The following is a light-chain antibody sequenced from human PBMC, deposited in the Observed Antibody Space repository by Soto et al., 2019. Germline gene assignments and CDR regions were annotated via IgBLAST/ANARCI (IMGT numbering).Light chain of an antibody. J-gene: IGKJ3*01. CDR1: QSVSSSY. Sequence: EIVLTQSPGTLSLSPGERATLSCRASQSVSSSYLAWYQQKPGQAPRLLIYGVSSRATGISDRFSGSGSATDFTLTISRLEPEDFAVYYCQHYGSSRIFTFGPGTKVDIK. CDR3: QHYGSSRIFT. CDR2: GVS. V-gene: IGKV3-20*01.